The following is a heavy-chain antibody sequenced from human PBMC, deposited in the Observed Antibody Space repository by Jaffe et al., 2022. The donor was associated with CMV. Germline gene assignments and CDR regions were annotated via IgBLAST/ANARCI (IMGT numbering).Heavy chain of an antibody. V-gene: IGHV4-61*03. D-gene: IGHD3-10*01. Sequence: QVQLQESGPGLVKPSETLSLTCAVSGASVSGGIYFWSWIRQPPGKGLEWIGYIHYSGSASYTSYTPSLKSRVTIAIDTSKNHFSLKLTSVAPADTAVYYCASIGGSGSYRSDSWGQGTLVTVSS. CDR2: IHYSGSASYT. J-gene: IGHJ5*01. CDR1: GASVSGGIYF. CDR3: ASIGGSGSYRSDS.